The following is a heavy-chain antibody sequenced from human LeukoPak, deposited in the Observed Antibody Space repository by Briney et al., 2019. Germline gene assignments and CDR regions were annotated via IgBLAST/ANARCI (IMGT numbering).Heavy chain of an antibody. D-gene: IGHD6-19*01. CDR2: ISGSGDSA. CDR1: GFTFSSYA. CDR3: AKDPYSSGPYNWFDP. J-gene: IGHJ5*02. Sequence: GGSLRLSCAASGFTFSSYAMTWVRQAPGKGLEWVSAISGSGDSAYYADSVKGLFTISRDNSKNTLYLQMNRLRAEDTAVYYCAKDPYSSGPYNWFDPWGQGTLVTVSS. V-gene: IGHV3-23*01.